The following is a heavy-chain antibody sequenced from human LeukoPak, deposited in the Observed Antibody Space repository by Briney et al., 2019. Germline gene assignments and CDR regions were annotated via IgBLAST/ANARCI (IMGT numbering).Heavy chain of an antibody. CDR1: GYTFTSYY. Sequence: ASVKVSCKASGYTFTSYYMHWVRQAPGQGLEWMGIINPSGGSTSYAQKFQGRVTMTRDTSTSTVYMELSSLRSEDTAVYYCARGAGVVGAATMLLGYWGQGTLVTVSS. CDR3: ARGAGVVGAATMLLGY. D-gene: IGHD2-15*01. J-gene: IGHJ4*02. V-gene: IGHV1-46*01. CDR2: INPSGGST.